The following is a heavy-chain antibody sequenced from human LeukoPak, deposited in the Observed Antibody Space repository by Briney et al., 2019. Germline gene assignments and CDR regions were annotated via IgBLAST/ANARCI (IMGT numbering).Heavy chain of an antibody. CDR1: GGSISSYY. V-gene: IGHV4-59*08. D-gene: IGHD3-3*01. J-gene: IGHJ6*02. CDR2: TYYSGST. CDR3: ARSYYDFWSGYSSGALDV. Sequence: SETLSLTCTVSGGSISSYYWSWIRQPPGKGLEWIGYTYYSGSTNYNPSLKSRVTISVDTSKNQFSLKLSSVTAADTAVYYCARSYYDFWSGYSSGALDVWGQGTTVTVSS.